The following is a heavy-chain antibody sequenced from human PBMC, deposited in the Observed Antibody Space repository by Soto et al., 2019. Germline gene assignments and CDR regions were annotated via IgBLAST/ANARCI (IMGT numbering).Heavy chain of an antibody. J-gene: IGHJ4*02. CDR1: GFTFSSYA. CDR3: ARITYYDFWSGYSDDY. V-gene: IGHV3-21*01. CDR2: ISSSSSYI. D-gene: IGHD3-3*01. Sequence: EVQLLESGGGLVQPGGSLRLSCAASGFTFSSYAMSWVRQAPGKGLEWVSAISSSSSYIYYADSVKGRFTISRDNAKNSLYLQMNSLRAEDTAVYYCARITYYDFWSGYSDDYWGQGTLVTVSS.